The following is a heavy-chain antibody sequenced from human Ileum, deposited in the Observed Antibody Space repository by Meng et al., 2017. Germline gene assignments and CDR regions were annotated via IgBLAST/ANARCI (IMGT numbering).Heavy chain of an antibody. V-gene: IGHV3-7*04. CDR2: IKEDGSEK. J-gene: IGHJ4*02. Sequence: GESLKISCAAPGFSFSSFWMSWVRQAPGRGLEWVANIKEDGSEKNYVESLKGRFTISRDNAKNSLYLQMGSLRAEDTAVYYCARGGWYWNYWGQGTLVTVSS. CDR3: ARGGWYWNY. CDR1: GFSFSSFW. D-gene: IGHD6-19*01.